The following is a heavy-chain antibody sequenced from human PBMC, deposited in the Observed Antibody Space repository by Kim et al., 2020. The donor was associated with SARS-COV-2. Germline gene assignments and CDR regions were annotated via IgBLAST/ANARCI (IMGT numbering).Heavy chain of an antibody. D-gene: IGHD3-22*01. CDR2: INHSGST. CDR3: ARGYYYDSSGYYYDY. Sequence: SETLSLTCAVYGGSFSGYYWSWIRQPPGKGLEWIGEINHSGSTNYNPSLKSRVTISVDTSKNQFSLKLSSVTAADTAVYYCARGYYYDSSGYYYDYWGQG. J-gene: IGHJ4*02. CDR1: GGSFSGYY. V-gene: IGHV4-34*01.